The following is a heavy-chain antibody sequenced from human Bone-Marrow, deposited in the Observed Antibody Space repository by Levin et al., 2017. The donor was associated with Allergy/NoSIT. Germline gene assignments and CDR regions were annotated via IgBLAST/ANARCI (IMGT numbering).Heavy chain of an antibody. V-gene: IGHV1-2*02. J-gene: IGHJ3*02. Sequence: ASVKVSCKASGYTFTDYYMNWVRQAPGQGLEWMGWINPNSRGTNYAQKFQGRVTMTRDTSISTAYMELGGLRSDDTAVYYCARDPDYYDRAFDTWGQGTMVTVSS. D-gene: IGHD3-22*01. CDR2: INPNSRGT. CDR3: ARDPDYYDRAFDT. CDR1: GYTFTDYY.